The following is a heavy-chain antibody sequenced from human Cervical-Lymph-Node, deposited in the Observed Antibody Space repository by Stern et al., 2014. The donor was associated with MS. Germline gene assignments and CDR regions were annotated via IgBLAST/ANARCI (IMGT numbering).Heavy chain of an antibody. CDR1: GGSISSYY. D-gene: IGHD3-3*01. J-gene: IGHJ4*02. V-gene: IGHV4-59*08. CDR2: VRYSGTT. Sequence: VQLVESGPGLVKPSETLSLTCSVSGGSISSYYWNWIRQPPGKGLEWIANVRYSGTTNYHPSLKSRVTILLDTSIKKTPLKLTSVTAADTAVYYCAGSGTYYPDYWGQGILVTVSS. CDR3: AGSGTYYPDY.